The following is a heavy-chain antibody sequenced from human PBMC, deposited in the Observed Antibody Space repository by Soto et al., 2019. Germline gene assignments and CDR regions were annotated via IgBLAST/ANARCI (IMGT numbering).Heavy chain of an antibody. J-gene: IGHJ6*02. V-gene: IGHV4-34*01. D-gene: IGHD2-2*03. CDR3: ARVFGYCSSNCCYGGGFYYGMDV. CDR2: INHSGST. Sequence: SETLSLTCAVSGVSFSGYDLSWIRQPPGKGLEWIGEINHSGSTNYYPSLTSRVTISVDTSKIQFSLKLSSVTAADTAVYYCARVFGYCSSNCCYGGGFYYGMDVWGQGTTVTVSS. CDR1: GVSFSGYD.